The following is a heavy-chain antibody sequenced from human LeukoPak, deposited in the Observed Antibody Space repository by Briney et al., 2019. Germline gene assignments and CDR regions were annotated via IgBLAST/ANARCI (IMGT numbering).Heavy chain of an antibody. V-gene: IGHV3-21*01. J-gene: IGHJ4*02. D-gene: IGHD4-17*01. Sequence: KPGGSLRLSCAASGFTFSAYSMNWVRQAPGKGLEWVSSITETSHVYYAESVKGRFTISGGNAKNLVFLQIKSLRVEDTAVYFCTRDLHTVIPPGGIDYWGQGTPVTVSS. CDR1: GFTFSAYS. CDR2: ITETSHV. CDR3: TRDLHTVIPPGGIDY.